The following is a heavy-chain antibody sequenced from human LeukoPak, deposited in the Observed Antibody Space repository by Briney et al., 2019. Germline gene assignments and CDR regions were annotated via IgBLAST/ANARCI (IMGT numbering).Heavy chain of an antibody. CDR3: ARVWVEDDNGDSFDY. Sequence: PGGSLRLSCAASGFTFSSYSMNWVRQAPGKGLEWVSSISSSSSYIYYADSVKGRFTISRDNAKNSLYLQMNSLRAEDTAVYYCARVWVEDDNGDSFDYWGQGTLVTVSS. D-gene: IGHD4-17*01. CDR1: GFTFSSYS. J-gene: IGHJ4*02. CDR2: ISSSSSYI. V-gene: IGHV3-21*01.